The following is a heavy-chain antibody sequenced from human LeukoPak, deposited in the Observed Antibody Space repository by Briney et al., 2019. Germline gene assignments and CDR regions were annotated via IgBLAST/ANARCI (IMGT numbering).Heavy chain of an antibody. CDR3: ARAFGYGSGSYPFGD. J-gene: IGHJ4*02. CDR2: ISSSSSTI. CDR1: GFTFSSYS. D-gene: IGHD3-10*01. Sequence: PGGSLRLSCAASGFTFSSYSMNWVRQAPGKGLEWVSYISSSSSTIYYADSVKGRFTISRDNAKNSLYLQMNSLRAEDTAVYYCARAFGYGSGSYPFGDWGQGTLVTVSS. V-gene: IGHV3-48*01.